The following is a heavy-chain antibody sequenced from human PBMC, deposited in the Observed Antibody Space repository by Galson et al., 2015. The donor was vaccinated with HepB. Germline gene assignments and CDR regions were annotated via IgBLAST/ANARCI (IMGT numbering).Heavy chain of an antibody. Sequence: CAISGDSVSSYSAAWHWLRQSPSRGLEWLGRTYYRSTWYNDYAVSVKSRMTINSDTSKNQFSLRVNSVTPEDAAIYYCTRGHRGDEGFGIWGPGTMVIVSS. D-gene: IGHD3-16*01. CDR2: TYYRSTWYN. V-gene: IGHV6-1*01. CDR1: GDSVSSYSAA. CDR3: TRGHRGDEGFGI. J-gene: IGHJ3*02.